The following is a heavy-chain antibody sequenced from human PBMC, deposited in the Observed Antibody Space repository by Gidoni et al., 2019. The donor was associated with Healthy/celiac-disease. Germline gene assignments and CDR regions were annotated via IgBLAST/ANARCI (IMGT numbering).Heavy chain of an antibody. CDR2: IYPGDSDT. J-gene: IGHJ4*02. CDR3: ARPYCSGGSCYFPDY. D-gene: IGHD2-15*01. V-gene: IGHV5-51*01. CDR1: GYSFTSYW. Sequence: EVQLVQSGAEVKKPGESLKISCKGSGYSFTSYWIGWVRQMPGKGLEWMGIIYPGDSDTRYSLSFQGQVTISADKSISTAYLQWSSLKASDTAMYYCARPYCSGGSCYFPDYWGQGTLVTVSS.